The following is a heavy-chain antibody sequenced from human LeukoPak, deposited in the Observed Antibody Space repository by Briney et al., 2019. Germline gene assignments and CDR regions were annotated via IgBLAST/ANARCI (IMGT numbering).Heavy chain of an antibody. Sequence: GGSLRLSCAASGFTFSRYGMHWVRQAPGKGLEWVAVIWYDGSNKYYTDSVKGRFTISRGNSKNTLYLQMNSLRAEDTAAYYCARDIVLEPAAAYYYYGMEVWGQGTTVTVS. CDR2: IWYDGSNK. J-gene: IGHJ6*02. CDR3: ARDIVLEPAAAYYYYGMEV. V-gene: IGHV3-33*01. CDR1: GFTFSRYG. D-gene: IGHD2-2*01.